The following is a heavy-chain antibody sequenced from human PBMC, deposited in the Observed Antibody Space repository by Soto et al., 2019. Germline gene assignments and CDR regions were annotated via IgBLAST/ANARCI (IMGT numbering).Heavy chain of an antibody. CDR2: ISAYNGDT. CDR3: ARVPSYLAGDY. V-gene: IGHV1-18*01. J-gene: IGHJ4*02. D-gene: IGHD3-10*01. CDR1: GFTFINYG. Sequence: QVQLVQSGAEVREPGASVTVSCKASGFTFINYGFTWVRQAPGQGLEWMGWISAYNGDTKIAETLQGRLTLSTDASTNTAYMELRGLMSYDAAIYYCARVPSYLAGDYWGQGTLVTVSS.